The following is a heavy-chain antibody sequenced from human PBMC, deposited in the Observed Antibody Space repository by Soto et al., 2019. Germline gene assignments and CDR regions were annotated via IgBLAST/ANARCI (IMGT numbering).Heavy chain of an antibody. CDR2: YFDGGRT. CDR1: SVPISEYS. V-gene: IGHV4-59*12. Sequence: SETLSLTCNVSSVPISEYSWSWVRQSPGKGLEWIGNYFDGGRTIYNPSCKRRFSISADATKNLFSLEQSSVTAADTSVYHWARGAYISQGRNFFEAWGQGVPVTVSS. CDR3: ARGAYISQGRNFFEA. J-gene: IGHJ4*02. D-gene: IGHD2-2*02.